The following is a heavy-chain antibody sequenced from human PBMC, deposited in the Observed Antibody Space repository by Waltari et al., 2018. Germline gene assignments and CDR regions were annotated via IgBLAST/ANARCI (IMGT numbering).Heavy chain of an antibody. CDR1: GFTFPPPW. Sequence: EVQLVASGGGLVRPGQSLRLSCVASGFTFPPPWLTWVGQAPGKGLGWVGHIKRKSNGERTDFAPPVKGRFTIARDDSKNTVYLKMNSLKPEDTALYYCTPRDAPWGGGWGQGTLVTVSS. J-gene: IGHJ4*02. D-gene: IGHD3-16*01. CDR2: IKRKSNGERT. CDR3: TPRDAPWGGG. V-gene: IGHV3-15*01.